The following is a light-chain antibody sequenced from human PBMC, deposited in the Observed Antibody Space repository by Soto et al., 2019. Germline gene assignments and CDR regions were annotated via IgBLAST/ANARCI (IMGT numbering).Light chain of an antibody. J-gene: IGKJ1*01. CDR3: QKYDSAPQT. CDR1: QGIIDY. CDR2: GAS. V-gene: IGKV1-27*01. Sequence: DIQMTQSPSSLSASVGDRVTITCRASQGIIDYLAWYQQKPGKPPKLLIYGASTLQSGVPSRFSGSGAGTDFSLTISSLQPEDVATYYCQKYDSAPQTVGPGTKVEIK.